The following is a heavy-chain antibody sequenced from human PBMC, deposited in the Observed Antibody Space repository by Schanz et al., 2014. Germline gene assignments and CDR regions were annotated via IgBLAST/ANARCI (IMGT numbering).Heavy chain of an antibody. CDR2: ITKDGRSA. D-gene: IGHD6-13*01. J-gene: IGHJ3*02. V-gene: IGHV3-64D*06. Sequence: EVQLVESGGGLVQPGGSLRLSCSASGFAFSNYAMHWVRQAPEKGLEYVSAITKDGRSAYYADSVKGRFTISRDNSKNTHYLQMSSLRVEDTAVYYCVKDAHSSSWWGDAFDIWGQGTMVTVSS. CDR3: VKDAHSSSWWGDAFDI. CDR1: GFAFSNYA.